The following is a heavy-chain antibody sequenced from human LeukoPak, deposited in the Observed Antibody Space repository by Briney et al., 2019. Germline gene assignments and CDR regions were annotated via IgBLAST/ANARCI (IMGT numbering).Heavy chain of an antibody. D-gene: IGHD2-2*01. Sequence: ETLSLTCSVSGASITTYCWSWIRQSAGKGLEWIGHIRSKANNYATAYAASVKGRFTISRDDSKNTAYLQMNSLKTEDTAVYYCSRHEAMPGDYWGQGTLVTVSS. CDR1: GASITTYC. J-gene: IGHJ4*02. CDR2: IRSKANNYAT. V-gene: IGHV3-73*01. CDR3: SRHEAMPGDY.